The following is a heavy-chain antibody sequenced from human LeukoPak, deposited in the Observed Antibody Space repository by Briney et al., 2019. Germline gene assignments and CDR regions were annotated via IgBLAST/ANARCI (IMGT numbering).Heavy chain of an antibody. Sequence: GGSLRLSCAASGFTFGSYSMNWVRQAPGKGLEWVSSISSSSSYIYYADSVKGRFTISRDNAKNSLYLQMNSLRAEDTAVYYCARPLSWFGELFGYWGQGTLVTVSS. D-gene: IGHD3-10*01. CDR1: GFTFGSYS. CDR2: ISSSSSYI. CDR3: ARPLSWFGELFGY. V-gene: IGHV3-21*01. J-gene: IGHJ4*02.